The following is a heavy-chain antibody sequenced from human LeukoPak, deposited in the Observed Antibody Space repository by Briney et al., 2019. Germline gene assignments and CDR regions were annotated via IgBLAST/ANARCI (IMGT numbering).Heavy chain of an antibody. J-gene: IGHJ4*02. CDR3: ARGSPINYYDSSGYYSGINYLDY. V-gene: IGHV3-33*01. CDR1: GFTFSRYG. Sequence: GGSLRLSCSGTGFTFSRYGIHWVRQAPGEGLEWVTVIRYDGGEEYYADSVRGRFTISRDNSKNTVYLQMNSLRAEDTAVYYCARGSPINYYDSSGYYSGINYLDYWGQGTLVTVSS. D-gene: IGHD3-22*01. CDR2: IRYDGGEE.